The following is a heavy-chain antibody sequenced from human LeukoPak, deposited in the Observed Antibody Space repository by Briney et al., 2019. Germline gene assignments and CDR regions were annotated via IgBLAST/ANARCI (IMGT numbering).Heavy chain of an antibody. Sequence: GGSLRLTCSASGFPFSSYAMHWVRQPQAKGLEYVSAIYHSGGSTYYADSVQDRFTISRDNSKNTLYLQMSSLRAEDTAVYSCVSGYSLGPYGMDVWGQGKTVTVSS. CDR2: IYHSGGST. CDR3: VSGYSLGPYGMDV. D-gene: IGHD5-18*01. CDR1: GFPFSSYA. J-gene: IGHJ6*02. V-gene: IGHV3-64D*09.